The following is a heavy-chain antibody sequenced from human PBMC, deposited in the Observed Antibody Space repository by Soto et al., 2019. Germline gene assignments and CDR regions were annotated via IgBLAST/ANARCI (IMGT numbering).Heavy chain of an antibody. CDR3: ARTAVEMATIWVGDAFDI. Sequence: LRLSCAASGFTFSSYAMYWVRQAPGKGLEWVAVISYDGSNKYYADSVKGRFTISRDNSKNTLYLQMNSLRAEDTAVYYCARTAVEMATIWVGDAFDIWGQGTMVTVSS. CDR2: ISYDGSNK. CDR1: GFTFSSYA. J-gene: IGHJ3*02. D-gene: IGHD5-12*01. V-gene: IGHV3-30-3*01.